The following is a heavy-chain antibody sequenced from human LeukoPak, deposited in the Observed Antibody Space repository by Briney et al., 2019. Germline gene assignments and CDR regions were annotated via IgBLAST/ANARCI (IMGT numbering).Heavy chain of an antibody. J-gene: IGHJ4*02. D-gene: IGHD6-13*01. CDR1: GGTFSSDA. V-gene: IGHV1-69*13. CDR2: IIPIFGTA. Sequence: GASVKVSCKASGGTFSSDAISWVRQAPGQGLEWMGGIIPIFGTANYAQKFQGRVTITADESTSTVYMELSSLRSEDTAVYYCATEIHRGSGIAAVWGQGTLVTVSS. CDR3: ATEIHRGSGIAAV.